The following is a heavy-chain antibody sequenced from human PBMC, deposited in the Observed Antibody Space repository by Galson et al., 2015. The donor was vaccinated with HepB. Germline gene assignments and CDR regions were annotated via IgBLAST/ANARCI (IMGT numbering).Heavy chain of an antibody. D-gene: IGHD1-1*01. Sequence: SVKVSCKASGYTFTSYAMHWVRQAPGQRLEWMGWINAGNGNTKYSQKFQGRVTITRDTSASTAYMELSSLRSEDTAVYYCARGLGLYKEIDYWGQGTLVTVSS. J-gene: IGHJ4*02. V-gene: IGHV1-3*01. CDR2: INAGNGNT. CDR1: GYTFTSYA. CDR3: ARGLGLYKEIDY.